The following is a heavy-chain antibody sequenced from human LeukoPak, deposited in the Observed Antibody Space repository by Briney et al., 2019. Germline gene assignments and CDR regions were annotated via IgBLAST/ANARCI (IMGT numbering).Heavy chain of an antibody. D-gene: IGHD2-2*01. CDR2: IKQDGSEK. CDR1: GFTFSYTW. J-gene: IGHJ5*02. CDR3: ARAGYIVVVPAASLFDP. V-gene: IGHV3-7*01. Sequence: PGGSLRLSCRASGFTFSYTWMNWVRQAPGKGLEWVANIKQDGSEKYYVDSVKGRFTISRDNAKNSLYLQMNSLRAEDTAVYYCARAGYIVVVPAASLFDPWGQGTLVTVSS.